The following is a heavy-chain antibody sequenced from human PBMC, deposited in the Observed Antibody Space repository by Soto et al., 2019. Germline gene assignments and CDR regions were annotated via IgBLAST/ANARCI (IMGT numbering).Heavy chain of an antibody. D-gene: IGHD3-22*01. CDR3: ARVYYYDSSALFDP. Sequence: SGGSLRLSCAASGFTFSSYSMSWVRQAPGKGLEWVSYITSSSSTLYYADSVEGRFTISRDNAKNSLYLQMNSLRDEDTAVYYCARVYYYDSSALFDPWGQGTLVTVSS. CDR2: ITSSSSTL. V-gene: IGHV3-48*02. CDR1: GFTFSSYS. J-gene: IGHJ5*02.